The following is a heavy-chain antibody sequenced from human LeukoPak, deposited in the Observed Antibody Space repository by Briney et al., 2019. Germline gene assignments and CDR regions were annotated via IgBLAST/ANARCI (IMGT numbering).Heavy chain of an antibody. V-gene: IGHV4-4*09. J-gene: IGHJ4*02. CDR3: AIVAY. CDR1: GGSLYTYN. D-gene: IGHD6-6*01. Sequence: SETLSLTCTVSGGSLYTYNWRWIRQPPGKGLEWIGYIFSNGTTSYNPSLESRVTISLDMSKNRFSLRLTSVSAADTAMYYCAIVAYWGPGIRVTVSS. CDR2: IFSNGTT.